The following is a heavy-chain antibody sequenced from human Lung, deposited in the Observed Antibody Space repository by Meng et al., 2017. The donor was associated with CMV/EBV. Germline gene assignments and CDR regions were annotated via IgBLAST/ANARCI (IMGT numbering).Heavy chain of an antibody. J-gene: IGHJ6*02. CDR1: GFTFSSYW. CDR3: AREGVFGVVIAGYYGRDV. CDR2: IKQDGSEK. D-gene: IGHD3-3*01. Sequence: SCAASGFTFSSYWMSWVRQAPGKGLEWVANIKQDGSEKYYVDSVKGRFTISRDNAKNSLYLQMNSLRAEDTAVYYCAREGVFGVVIAGYYGRDVWXQGTXVNGAS. V-gene: IGHV3-7*01.